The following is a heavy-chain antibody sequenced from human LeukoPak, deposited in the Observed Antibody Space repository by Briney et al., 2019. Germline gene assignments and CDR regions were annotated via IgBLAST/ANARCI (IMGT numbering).Heavy chain of an antibody. J-gene: IGHJ4*02. CDR3: ARGRFGDFWSGYYSYYFDY. Sequence: PSETLSLTCTVSGGSISSYYWSWIRQPPGRGLEWIGYIYYSGSTNYNPSLKSRVTISVDTSKNQFSLKLSSVTAADTAVYYCARGRFGDFWSGYYSYYFDYWGQGTLVTVSS. CDR2: IYYSGST. D-gene: IGHD3-3*01. CDR1: GGSISSYY. V-gene: IGHV4-59*01.